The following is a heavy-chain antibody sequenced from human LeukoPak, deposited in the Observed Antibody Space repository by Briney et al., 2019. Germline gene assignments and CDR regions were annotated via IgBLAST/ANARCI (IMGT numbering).Heavy chain of an antibody. CDR2: MSADGGGT. J-gene: IGHJ4*02. CDR1: GFIFSSYA. D-gene: IGHD2-15*01. V-gene: IGHV3-23*01. Sequence: GGSLRLSCAASGFIFSSYAMSWVRQAPGKGVEWVSAMSADGGGTYIADSLKGRCTISRDNSKSTLSLQMNSLRAEDTAIYYCAKSSGASTYYFDYWGQGILVSVS. CDR3: AKSSGASTYYFDY.